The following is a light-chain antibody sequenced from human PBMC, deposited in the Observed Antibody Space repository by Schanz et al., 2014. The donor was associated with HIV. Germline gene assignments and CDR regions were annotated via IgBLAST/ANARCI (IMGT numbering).Light chain of an antibody. CDR2: ATS. J-gene: IGKJ4*01. CDR3: QQYYSTPLT. Sequence: EILMTQSPATLSVSPGERATLSCRASETINNNLAWYQHKPGQAPRLLIYATSTRATGVPARFSGSGSGTDSTLTISSLQPEDVAVYYCQQYYSTPLTFGGGTKVQIK. CDR1: ETINNN. V-gene: IGKV3-15*01.